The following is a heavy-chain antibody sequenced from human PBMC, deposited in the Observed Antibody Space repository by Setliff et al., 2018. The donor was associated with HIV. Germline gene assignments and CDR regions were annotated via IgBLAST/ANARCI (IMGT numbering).Heavy chain of an antibody. CDR2: ISAYNGNT. J-gene: IGHJ4*02. Sequence: GASVKVSCKASGYTFTSYGISWVRQAPGQGLEWMGWISAYNGNTNYAQQLQGRVTLTTDTSTSTAYMELRSLRFDDTAIYYCARDLFRRVGPFQPPGYWGQGTLVTV. V-gene: IGHV1-18*01. D-gene: IGHD1-26*01. CDR3: ARDLFRRVGPFQPPGY. CDR1: GYTFTSYG.